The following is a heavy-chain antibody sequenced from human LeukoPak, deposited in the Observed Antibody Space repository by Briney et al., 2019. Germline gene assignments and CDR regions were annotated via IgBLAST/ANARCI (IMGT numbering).Heavy chain of an antibody. V-gene: IGHV4-30-2*01. CDR2: IYHSGST. D-gene: IGHD1-26*01. CDR1: GGSISSGGYS. Sequence: PSQTLSLTCAVSGGSISSGGYSWSWLRQPPGKGLEWIGYIYHSGSTYYNPSLKSRVTISVDRSKNQFSLKLSSVTAADTAVYYCARRVGEYGMDVWGQGTTVTVSS. CDR3: ARRVGEYGMDV. J-gene: IGHJ6*02.